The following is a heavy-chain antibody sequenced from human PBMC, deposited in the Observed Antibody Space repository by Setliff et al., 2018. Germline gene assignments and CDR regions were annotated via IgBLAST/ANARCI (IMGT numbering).Heavy chain of an antibody. CDR3: ATDLKFTRFCFGSNCYSGAFEM. Sequence: ASVKVSCKASGGSFRTSSISWVRQAPGQGLEWMGGIIPILNKPNYAQSFQGRVAITADKSTTTSCMELSGLRSEDTALYFCATDLKFTRFCFGSNCYSGAFEMWGQGTMVTV. CDR2: IIPILNKP. J-gene: IGHJ3*02. V-gene: IGHV1-69*10. CDR1: GGSFRTSS. D-gene: IGHD2-21*02.